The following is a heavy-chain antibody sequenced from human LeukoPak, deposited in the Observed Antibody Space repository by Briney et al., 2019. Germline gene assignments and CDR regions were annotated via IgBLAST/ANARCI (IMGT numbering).Heavy chain of an antibody. D-gene: IGHD5-18*01. V-gene: IGHV3-30-3*01. CDR2: ISYDGNNK. J-gene: IGHJ4*02. Sequence: GGSLRLSCAASGFTFSSYAMHWVRQAPGKGLEWVVGISYDGNNKYYAESVQGRFTISRDNSKNTLYLQMNSLRAEDTAVYYCARGTYSYGFYWGQGTLVTVSS. CDR1: GFTFSSYA. CDR3: ARGTYSYGFY.